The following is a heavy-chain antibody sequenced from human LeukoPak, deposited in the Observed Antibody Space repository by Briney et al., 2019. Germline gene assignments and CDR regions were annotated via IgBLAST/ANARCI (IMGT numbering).Heavy chain of an antibody. CDR1: GYTFTSYD. J-gene: IGHJ4*02. D-gene: IGHD3-10*01. CDR2: MNPNSGNT. Sequence: PWASVKVSCKASGYTFTSYDINWVRQATGQGLEWMGWMNPNSGNTGYAQKFQGRVTMTRNTSISTAYMELSSLGSEDTAVYYCARAKITMVRDLTLDYWGQRTLVTVSS. CDR3: ARAKITMVRDLTLDY. V-gene: IGHV1-8*01.